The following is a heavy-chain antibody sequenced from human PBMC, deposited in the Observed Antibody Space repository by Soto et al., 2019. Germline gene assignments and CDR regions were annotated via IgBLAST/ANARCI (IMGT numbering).Heavy chain of an antibody. CDR2: INPSGGST. J-gene: IGHJ4*02. CDR3: ARPRNWNDDGDYYFDY. D-gene: IGHD1-1*01. CDR1: GYTFTSYY. V-gene: IGHV1-46*01. Sequence: GASVKVSCKASGYTFTSYYMHWVRQAPGQGLEWMGIINPSGGSTSYAKKFQGRVTMTRDTSTSTVYMELSSLRSEDTAVYYCARPRNWNDDGDYYFDYWGQGTLVTVSS.